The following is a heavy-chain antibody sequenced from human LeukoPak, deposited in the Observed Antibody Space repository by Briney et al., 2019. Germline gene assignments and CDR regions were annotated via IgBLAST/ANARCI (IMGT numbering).Heavy chain of an antibody. D-gene: IGHD2-21*01. Sequence: SETLSLTCTVSGVSISSGGYYWSWIRQHPGKGLEWIGYIYYSGSTYYNLSLKSRVTISVDTSKNQFSLKLSSVTAADTAVYYCARWAIRSFFFDYWGQGTLVTVSS. J-gene: IGHJ4*02. CDR2: IYYSGST. CDR1: GVSISSGGYY. CDR3: ARWAIRSFFFDY. V-gene: IGHV4-31*03.